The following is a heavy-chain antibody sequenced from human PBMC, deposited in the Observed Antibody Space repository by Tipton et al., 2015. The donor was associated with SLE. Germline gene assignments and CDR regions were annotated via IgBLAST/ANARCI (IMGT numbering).Heavy chain of an antibody. D-gene: IGHD3-10*01. J-gene: IGHJ6*03. CDR1: GGSISSGSYY. CDR3: AGDSSGPYYYDYMDV. Sequence: LRLSCTVSGGSISSGSYYWSWIRQPAGKGLEWIGCIYTSGRTHYNPSLKSRVTISVDTSKNQFSLKLSSVTAADTAVYYCAGDSSGPYYYDYMDVWGKGTTVTVSS. V-gene: IGHV4-61*02. CDR2: IYTSGRT.